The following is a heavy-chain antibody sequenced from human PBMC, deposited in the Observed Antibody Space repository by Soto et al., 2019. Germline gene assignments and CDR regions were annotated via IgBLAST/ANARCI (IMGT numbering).Heavy chain of an antibody. CDR1: GFTFSDYA. D-gene: IGHD1-26*01. V-gene: IGHV3-30*03. J-gene: IGHJ4*02. CDR3: ARGGRAWAVRSEVNY. CDR2: VSHDGRNT. Sequence: VQLVESGGGVVQPGRSLRLSCAASGFTFSDYAMHWVRQAPGKGLEWVAVVSHDGRNTHSADSVKGEFTISRESSNHTVYLEVATLRAADTAVCCGARGGRAWAVRSEVNYWGQGALVTGPS.